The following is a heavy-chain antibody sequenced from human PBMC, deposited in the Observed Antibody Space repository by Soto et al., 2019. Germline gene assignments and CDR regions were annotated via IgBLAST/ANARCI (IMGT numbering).Heavy chain of an antibody. CDR2: ISGSGGST. CDR3: AKDQDSSSWYVGYFDY. D-gene: IGHD6-13*01. CDR1: GFTFSSYA. J-gene: IGHJ4*02. Sequence: GGSLRLSCAASGFTFSSYAMSWVRQAPGKGLEWVSAISGSGGSTYYADSVKGRFTISRDNSKNTLYLQMNSLRAEDTAVYYRAKDQDSSSWYVGYFDYWGQGTLVTVSS. V-gene: IGHV3-23*01.